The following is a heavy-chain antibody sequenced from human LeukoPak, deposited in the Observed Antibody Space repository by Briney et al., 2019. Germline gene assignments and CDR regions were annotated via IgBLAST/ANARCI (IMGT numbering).Heavy chain of an antibody. CDR3: ARAKQLVYDY. CDR2: ISNTGSFI. J-gene: IGHJ4*02. Sequence: GGSLRLSCAASGLTFSDEYMSWIRQAPGKGLEWVSYISNTGSFISYADSVKGRFTISRDNAKNSLYLQMNSLRAEDTALYHCARAKQLVYDYWGQGTLVTVSS. V-gene: IGHV3-11*01. D-gene: IGHD6-6*01. CDR1: GLTFSDEY.